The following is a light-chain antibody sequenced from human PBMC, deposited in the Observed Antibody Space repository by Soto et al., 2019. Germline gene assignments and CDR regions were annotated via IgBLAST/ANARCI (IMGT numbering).Light chain of an antibody. J-gene: IGLJ1*01. CDR1: SSDVGTYNL. CDR2: EGS. V-gene: IGLV2-23*03. CDR3: CSYAGSSTFPYV. Sequence: SGLTQPASVSGSPGQSITIACTGTSSDVGTYNLVSWYQQHPGKAPKLMIYEGSKRPSGVSNRFSGSKSGNTASLTISGLQAEDEADYYCCSYAGSSTFPYVFGTGTKVTV.